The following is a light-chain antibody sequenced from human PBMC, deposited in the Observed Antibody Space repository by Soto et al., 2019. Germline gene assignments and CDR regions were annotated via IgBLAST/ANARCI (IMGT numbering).Light chain of an antibody. Sequence: QAVVTQEPSLTVSPGGTVTLTCGSSTGSVTSGHYPYWVQQKPGQAPRTLIYDTSNKHSWTPARFSGSLLGGKAALTLSGAQPEDEAEYYCLLSYTNNVVFGGGTKLTVL. V-gene: IGLV7-46*01. CDR3: LLSYTNNVV. CDR1: TGSVTSGHY. J-gene: IGLJ2*01. CDR2: DTS.